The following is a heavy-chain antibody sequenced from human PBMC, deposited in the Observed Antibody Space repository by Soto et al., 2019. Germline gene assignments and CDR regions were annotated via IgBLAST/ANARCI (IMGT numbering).Heavy chain of an antibody. V-gene: IGHV3-30-3*01. D-gene: IGHD3-22*01. CDR1: GFTFSSYA. CDR2: ISYDGSNK. Sequence: QVQLVESGGGVVQPGRSLRLSCAASGFTFSSYAMHWVRQAPGKGLEWVAVISYDGSNKYYADSVKGRFTISRDNSKNTLYLQMNSLRAEDTAVYYCARDPLPDYYDSSGYLGPSNDIDYWGQGTLVTVSS. CDR3: ARDPLPDYYDSSGYLGPSNDIDY. J-gene: IGHJ4*02.